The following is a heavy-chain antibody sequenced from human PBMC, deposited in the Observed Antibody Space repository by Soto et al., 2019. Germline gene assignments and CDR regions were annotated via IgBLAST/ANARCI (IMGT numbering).Heavy chain of an antibody. V-gene: IGHV1-46*01. CDR3: AQTVDTATIFQN. D-gene: IGHD5-12*01. J-gene: IGHJ1*01. CDR1: EYTFTSYY. CDR2: INPSGGST. Sequence: RASVKVSCKASEYTFTSYYMHWVRQAPGQGLEWMGVINPSGGSTSYAQKFQGRVIMTRDTSTSTVYMQLSSLRSEDTAVYYCAQTVDTATIFQNWGQGTLVTVSS.